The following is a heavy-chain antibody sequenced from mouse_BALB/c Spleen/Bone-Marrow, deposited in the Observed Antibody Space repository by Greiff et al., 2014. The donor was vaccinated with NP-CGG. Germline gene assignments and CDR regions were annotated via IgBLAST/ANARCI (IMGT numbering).Heavy chain of an antibody. CDR1: GYTFTSYY. J-gene: IGHJ4*01. CDR3: ARDTMDY. V-gene: IGHV1S56*01. Sequence: QVHVKQSRPELVKPGASVRISCKASGYTFTSYYIHWVKQRPGQGLEWIGWIYPGNVNTKYNEKFKGKATLTADKSSSTAYMQLSSLTSEDSAVYFCARDTMDYWGQGTSVTVSS. CDR2: IYPGNVNT.